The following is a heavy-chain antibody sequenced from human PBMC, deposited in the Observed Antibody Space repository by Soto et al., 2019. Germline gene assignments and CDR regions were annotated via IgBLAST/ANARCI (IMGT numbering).Heavy chain of an antibody. CDR3: ARRDSSGWYGTFYGMDV. J-gene: IGHJ6*02. V-gene: IGHV4-59*01. CDR2: IYYSGST. CDR1: GGSISSYY. Sequence: SETLSLTCTVSGGSISSYYWSWIRQPPGKGLEWIGYIYYSGSTNYNPSLKSRVTISVDTSKNQFSLKLSSVTAADTAVYYCARRDSSGWYGTFYGMDVWGQGTTVTVSS. D-gene: IGHD6-19*01.